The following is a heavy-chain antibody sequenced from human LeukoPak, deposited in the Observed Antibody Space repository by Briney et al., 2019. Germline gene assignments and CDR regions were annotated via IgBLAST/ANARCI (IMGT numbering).Heavy chain of an antibody. Sequence: GASVKVSCKASGYTFTGYYMHWVRQAPGQGLEWMGWINPNSGGTNYAQKFQGRVTMTRDTSISTAYMELSRLRSDDTAVYYCARVKGDYVWGSYRPYNWFDPWGQGTLVTVSS. V-gene: IGHV1-2*02. CDR3: ARVKGDYVWGSYRPYNWFDP. D-gene: IGHD3-16*02. J-gene: IGHJ5*02. CDR1: GYTFTGYY. CDR2: INPNSGGT.